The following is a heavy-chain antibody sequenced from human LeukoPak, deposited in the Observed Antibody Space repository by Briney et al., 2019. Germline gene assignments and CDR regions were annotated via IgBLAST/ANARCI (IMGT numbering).Heavy chain of an antibody. CDR1: GFTFSSYS. Sequence: GGSLRLSCAASGFTFSSYSMNWVRQAPGKGLEWVSSISSSSSYIYYADSVKGRFTISRDNAKNTLYLQMSSLRAEDTAVYYCVKDSSITMVRGVTDFDYWGQGTLVTVSS. J-gene: IGHJ4*02. CDR3: VKDSSITMVRGVTDFDY. V-gene: IGHV3-21*01. D-gene: IGHD3-10*01. CDR2: ISSSSSYI.